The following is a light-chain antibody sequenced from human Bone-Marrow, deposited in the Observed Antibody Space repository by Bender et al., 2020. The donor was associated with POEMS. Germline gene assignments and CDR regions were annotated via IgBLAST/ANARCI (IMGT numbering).Light chain of an antibody. CDR1: SSNIGNHG. Sequence: QSVLTQPPSASATPGQRVTISCSGSSSNIGNHGVNWYQQLPGEAPKLLIYYDDLLTPGVSDRFSASKSGTSASLAISELQYEDEALYYCSGWDDSLSSWVFGTGTKLTVL. CDR2: YDD. CDR3: SGWDDSLSSWV. J-gene: IGLJ2*01. V-gene: IGLV1-36*01.